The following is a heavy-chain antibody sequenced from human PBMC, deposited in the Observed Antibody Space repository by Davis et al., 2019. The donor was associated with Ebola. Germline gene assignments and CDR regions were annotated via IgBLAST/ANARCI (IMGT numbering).Heavy chain of an antibody. CDR3: ARGGAVKFDY. Sequence: GGSLRLSCIASGFKFDDHAMNWVRQGPGRGLEWVSGISWDSGTTLYAESVEGRFSISRDNAKNSLYLQMNSLRDDDTALYYCARGGAVKFDYWGQGTLVTVSS. D-gene: IGHD4-17*01. V-gene: IGHV3-9*01. CDR2: ISWDSGTT. J-gene: IGHJ4*02. CDR1: GFKFDDHA.